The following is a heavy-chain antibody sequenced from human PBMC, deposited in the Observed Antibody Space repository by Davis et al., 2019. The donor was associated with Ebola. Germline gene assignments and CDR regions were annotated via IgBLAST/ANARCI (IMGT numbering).Heavy chain of an antibody. CDR2: ISGSGGST. V-gene: IGHV3-23*01. Sequence: GGSLRLSCAASGFTFSSYAMSWVRQAPGKGLEWVSAISGSGGSTYYADSVKGRFTISRDTSTVYLQMNSLRVEDTAVYHCARIEAYGSGNYFENWGQGILVTISS. D-gene: IGHD3-10*01. CDR1: GFTFSSYA. J-gene: IGHJ4*02. CDR3: ARIEAYGSGNYFEN.